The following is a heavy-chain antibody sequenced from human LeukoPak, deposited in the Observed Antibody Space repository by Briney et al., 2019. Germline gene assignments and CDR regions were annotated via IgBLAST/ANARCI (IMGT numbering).Heavy chain of an antibody. D-gene: IGHD4-23*01. V-gene: IGHV1-2*02. J-gene: IGHJ4*02. Sequence: ASVTVSFTSSAYTFTDYSMDWVRQAPGQGLEWMGWINTNSGGTNFAQKFQGRVAMTRDTSITPASLDLGSLTPDDTAGYFCSRAIWQLDPYFDSWGQGTLVTVSS. CDR2: INTNSGGT. CDR1: AYTFTDYS. CDR3: SRAIWQLDPYFDS.